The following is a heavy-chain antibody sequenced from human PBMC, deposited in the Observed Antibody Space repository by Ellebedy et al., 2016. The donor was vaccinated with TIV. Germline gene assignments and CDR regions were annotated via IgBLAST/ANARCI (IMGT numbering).Heavy chain of an antibody. J-gene: IGHJ4*02. V-gene: IGHV3-23*01. D-gene: IGHD1-26*01. Sequence: PGGSLRLSCAASGFTFSSFVMSWVRQAPGKGLEWVSAISTSGGSTYYADSVKGRFTVSRDNPKNTLYLQMNSLRAEDTAVYYCVRGAGSYHFDYWGQGTLVTV. CDR1: GFTFSSFV. CDR3: VRGAGSYHFDY. CDR2: ISTSGGST.